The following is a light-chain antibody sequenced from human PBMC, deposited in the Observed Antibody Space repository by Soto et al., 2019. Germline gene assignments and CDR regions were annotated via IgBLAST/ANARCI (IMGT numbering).Light chain of an antibody. V-gene: IGKV3-11*01. J-gene: IGKJ5*01. CDR3: QQPS. CDR1: QSVSSN. CDR2: DAS. Sequence: VVLTHSPATLSLSPCERATLSCRASQSVSSNLAWYQQKPGQAPRLLIYDASNRATGIPARFSSSGSGTDFTLTIRSLEPEDFAVYYGQQPSFGQGTRLEI.